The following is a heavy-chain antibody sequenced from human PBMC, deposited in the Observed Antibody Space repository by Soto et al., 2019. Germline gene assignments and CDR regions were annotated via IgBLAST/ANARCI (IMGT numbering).Heavy chain of an antibody. Sequence: ASVKVSCKASGYTFTSYGISWVRQAPGQGLEWMGWISAYNGNTNYAQKLQGRVTMTTDTSTSTAYMELRSLRSDDTAVYYCARGGSGIVVVVAAKTKAFDIRGQGTMVTVSS. CDR3: ARGGSGIVVVVAAKTKAFDI. V-gene: IGHV1-18*01. J-gene: IGHJ3*02. D-gene: IGHD2-15*01. CDR2: ISAYNGNT. CDR1: GYTFTSYG.